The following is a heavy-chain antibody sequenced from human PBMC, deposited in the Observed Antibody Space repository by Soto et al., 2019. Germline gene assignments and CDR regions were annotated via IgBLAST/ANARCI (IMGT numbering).Heavy chain of an antibody. J-gene: IGHJ4*02. V-gene: IGHV1-2*04. CDR2: INPNSGGT. CDR1: GYTFTGYY. Sequence: ASVKVSCKASGYTFTGYYMHWVRQAPGQGLEWMGWINPNSGGTNYAQKFQGWVTMTRDTSISTAYMELSRLRSDDTAVYYCARDKTPGIQLWFFDYWGQGTLVTVSS. CDR3: ARDKTPGIQLWFFDY. D-gene: IGHD5-18*01.